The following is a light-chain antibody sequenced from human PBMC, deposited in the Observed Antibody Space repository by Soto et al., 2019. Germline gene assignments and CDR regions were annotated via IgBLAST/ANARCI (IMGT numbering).Light chain of an antibody. CDR2: AAS. J-gene: IGKJ4*01. CDR1: QSVRSW. Sequence: DIQMTQSPSTLSASVGDRVTITCRASQSVRSWLAWYQQKPGKAPKLLIYAASTLQSGVPSRFSGGGSGTDFTLTISSLQPEDFATFYCQQLNSYPRTFGGGTKVDIK. V-gene: IGKV1-5*01. CDR3: QQLNSYPRT.